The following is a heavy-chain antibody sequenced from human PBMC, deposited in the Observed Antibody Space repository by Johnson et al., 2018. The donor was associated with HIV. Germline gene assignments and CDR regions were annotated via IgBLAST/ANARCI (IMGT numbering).Heavy chain of an antibody. D-gene: IGHD6-13*01. J-gene: IGHJ3*02. Sequence: MQLVESGGGLVQPGGSLRLSYAASGITVGTNYMSWVRQAPGKGLEWVSGINWNGGSTGYVDSMKGRFTISRDNARNSLYLQMNSLRAEDTALYYCAKDIQAEHLQEGAVDIWGQGTMVT. CDR3: AKDIQAEHLQEGAVDI. V-gene: IGHV3-20*03. CDR1: GITVGTNY. CDR2: INWNGGST.